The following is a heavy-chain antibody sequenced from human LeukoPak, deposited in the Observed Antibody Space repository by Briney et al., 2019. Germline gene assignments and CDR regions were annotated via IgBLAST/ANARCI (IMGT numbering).Heavy chain of an antibody. CDR3: AKVPTGNWLYFQH. Sequence: GGSLRLSCAASGFTFDDYAMHWVRQAPGKGLEWVSLISGDGGSTYYADSVKGRFTISGDNSKNSLYLQMDSLRTEDTALYYCAKVPTGNWLYFQHWGQGTLVTVSS. CDR1: GFTFDDYA. D-gene: IGHD1-14*01. CDR2: ISGDGGST. V-gene: IGHV3-43*02. J-gene: IGHJ1*01.